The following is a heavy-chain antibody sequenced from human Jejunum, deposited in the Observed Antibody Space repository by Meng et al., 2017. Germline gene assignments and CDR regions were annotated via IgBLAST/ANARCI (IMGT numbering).Heavy chain of an antibody. CDR1: GFTFSSSS. V-gene: IGHV3-23*01. CDR2: VSTDGNT. CDR3: AKLVPY. Sequence: EVQRLGFGGGFVQPCDSLRLYCASSGFTFSSSSMTWVRQAPGKGLEWVSSVSTDGNTYYADSVKGRFTISRDNSKNTLYLQMSSLRAEDTALYYCAKLVPYWGQGTLVTVSS. D-gene: IGHD2-21*01. J-gene: IGHJ4*02.